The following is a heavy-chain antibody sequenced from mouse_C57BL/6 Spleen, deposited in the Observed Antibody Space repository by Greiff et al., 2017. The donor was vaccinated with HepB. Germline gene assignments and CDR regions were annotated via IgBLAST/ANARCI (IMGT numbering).Heavy chain of an antibody. D-gene: IGHD1-1*01. Sequence: EVQLQQSGPELVKPGASVKIPCKASGYTFTDYNMDWVKQSHGKSLEWIGDINPNNGGTIYNQKFKGQATLTVDKSSSTAYMELRSLTSEDTAVYYCARRDGSSYYFDYWGQGTTLTVSS. CDR3: ARRDGSSYYFDY. CDR2: INPNNGGT. V-gene: IGHV1-18*01. CDR1: GYTFTDYN. J-gene: IGHJ2*01.